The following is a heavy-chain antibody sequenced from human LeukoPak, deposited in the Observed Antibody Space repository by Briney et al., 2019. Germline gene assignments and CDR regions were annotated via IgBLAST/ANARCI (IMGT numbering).Heavy chain of an antibody. CDR2: IYHSGST. CDR1: GYSISSGYY. V-gene: IGHV4-38-2*02. Sequence: SETLSLTCTVSGYSISSGYYWGWIRQPPGKGLEWIGSIYHSGSTYYNPSLRSRVTTSVDTSKNQFSLKLSSVTAADTAVYYCARTYYYDSSGYYPLHYFDYWGQGTLVTVSS. J-gene: IGHJ4*02. CDR3: ARTYYYDSSGYYPLHYFDY. D-gene: IGHD3-22*01.